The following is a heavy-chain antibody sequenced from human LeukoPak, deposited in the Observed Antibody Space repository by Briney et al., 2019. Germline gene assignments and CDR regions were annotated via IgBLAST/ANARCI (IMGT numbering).Heavy chain of an antibody. V-gene: IGHV3-53*01. CDR2: IYSDNT. CDR1: GFTFTNYA. J-gene: IGHJ4*02. Sequence: PGGSLRLSCAASGFTFTNYAMSWVRQAPGKGLEWVSFIYSDNTHYSDSVKGRFTISRDNSKNTLYLQMNSLRAEDTAVYYCARRAGAYSHPYGYWGQGTLVTVSS. D-gene: IGHD4/OR15-4a*01. CDR3: ARRAGAYSHPYGY.